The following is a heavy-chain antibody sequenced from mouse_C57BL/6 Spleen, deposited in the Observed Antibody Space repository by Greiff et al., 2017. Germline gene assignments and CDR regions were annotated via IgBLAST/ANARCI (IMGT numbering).Heavy chain of an antibody. J-gene: IGHJ2*01. D-gene: IGHD1-2*01. Sequence: EVQGVESGGDLVKPGGSLKLSCAASGFTFSSYGMSWVRQTPDKRLEWVATISSGGSYTYYPDSVKGRFTISRDNAKNTLYLQMSSLKSEYTAMYCGATHYYGIYYFDYWGQGTTLTVSS. CDR2: ISSGGSYT. V-gene: IGHV5-6*01. CDR3: ATHYYGIYYFDY. CDR1: GFTFSSYG.